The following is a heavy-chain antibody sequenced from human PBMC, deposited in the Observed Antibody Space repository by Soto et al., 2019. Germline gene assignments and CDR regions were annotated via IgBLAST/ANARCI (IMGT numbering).Heavy chain of an antibody. CDR1: GGSISSSNW. V-gene: IGHV4-4*02. CDR2: IYHSGST. CDR3: ARVGGYDSSGYQIDI. J-gene: IGHJ3*02. Sequence: QVQLQESGPGLVKPSGTLSLTCAVSGGSISSSNWWSWVRQPPGKGLEWIGEIYHSGSTNYNPSHKSRVTLAVDKSKNQFSLKLSSVTAADTAVYYCARVGGYDSSGYQIDIWGQGTMVTVSS. D-gene: IGHD3-22*01.